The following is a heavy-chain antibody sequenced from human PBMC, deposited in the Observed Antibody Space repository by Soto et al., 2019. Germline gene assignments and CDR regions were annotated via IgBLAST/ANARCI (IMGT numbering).Heavy chain of an antibody. CDR1: GGSVSYNSYY. D-gene: IGHD2-21*01. J-gene: IGHJ4*02. Sequence: SETLSLTCSVSGGSVSYNSYYWGWIRQPPGKGLEWVGGIFYTGTTYSNPSLKDRLSISVDTSKNSFSLNLTSVTAADTAVYFCARLVVVAPVANVWGQGALVTVSS. CDR2: IFYTGTT. CDR3: ARLVVVAPVANV. V-gene: IGHV4-39*01.